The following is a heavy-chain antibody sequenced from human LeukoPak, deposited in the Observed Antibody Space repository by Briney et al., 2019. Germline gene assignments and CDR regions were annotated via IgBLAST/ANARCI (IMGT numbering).Heavy chain of an antibody. CDR2: IKQYVSET. V-gene: IGHV3-7*01. CDR1: GFTSSTYW. CDR3: ARDRDSRWDFDL. D-gene: IGHD3-22*01. J-gene: IGHJ2*01. Sequence: GGSLRLSCAASGFTSSTYWMSWVRQAPGKGLEWVASIKQYVSETYYVDSVKGRFTLSRDNAKNSLYLQMNSLRADDTAVYYCARDRDSRWDFDLWGRGTLVTVSS.